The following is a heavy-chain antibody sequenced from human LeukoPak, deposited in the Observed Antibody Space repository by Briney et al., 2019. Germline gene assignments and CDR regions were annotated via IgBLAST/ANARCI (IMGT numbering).Heavy chain of an antibody. CDR1: GGSISSYY. J-gene: IGHJ5*02. D-gene: IGHD3-10*01. V-gene: IGHV4-4*07. CDR2: IYTSGST. Sequence: SETLSLTCTVSGGSISSYYWSWIRQPAGKGLEWIGRIYTSGSTNYNPSLKSRVTMSVDTSKNQFSLKLSSVTAADTAVYYCARDHSPLWFGELTPANWFDPWGQGTLVTVSS. CDR3: ARDHSPLWFGELTPANWFDP.